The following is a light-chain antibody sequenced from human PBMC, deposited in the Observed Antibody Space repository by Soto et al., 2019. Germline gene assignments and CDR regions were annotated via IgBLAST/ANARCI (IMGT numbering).Light chain of an antibody. CDR2: GAS. CDR1: QSVSSNY. Sequence: EIVLTQSPGTLSLSPGERATLSCRASQSVSSNYLAWYQQKPGQAPRLLIYGASSRATGIPDRFSGSGSGTDFTLTSSRLEHEDFAVYYCQQYGGSSGTFGQGTKVEI. V-gene: IGKV3-20*01. CDR3: QQYGGSSGT. J-gene: IGKJ1*01.